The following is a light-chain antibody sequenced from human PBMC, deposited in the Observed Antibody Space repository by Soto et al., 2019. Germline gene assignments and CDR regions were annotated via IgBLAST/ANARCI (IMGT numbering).Light chain of an antibody. J-gene: IGLJ3*02. CDR2: YDR. V-gene: IGLV3-21*04. Sequence: SYELTQPPSVSVAPGKTARFSCGGNDIRSQSVHWYQQKPGQAPVLLIYYDRERPSGIPERFSGSNSGNTATLTISRVEAGDEADYYCQVWDSSSDHRVFGGGTKLTVL. CDR1: DIRSQS. CDR3: QVWDSSSDHRV.